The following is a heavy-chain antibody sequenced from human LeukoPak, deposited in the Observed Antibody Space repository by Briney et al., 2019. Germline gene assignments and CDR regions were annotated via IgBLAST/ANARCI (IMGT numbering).Heavy chain of an antibody. J-gene: IGHJ6*02. D-gene: IGHD3-22*01. CDR3: ARVPYCYDSSDYGMDV. CDR2: INHSGST. Sequence: SETLSLTCAVYGGSFSGYYWSWIRQPPGKGLEWIGEINHSGSTNYNPSLKSRVTISVDKSKNQFSLKLSSVTAADTAVYYCARVPYCYDSSDYGMDVWGQGTTVTVSS. CDR1: GGSFSGYY. V-gene: IGHV4-34*01.